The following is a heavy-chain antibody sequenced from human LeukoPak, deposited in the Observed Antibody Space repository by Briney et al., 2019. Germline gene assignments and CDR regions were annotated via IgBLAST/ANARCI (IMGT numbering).Heavy chain of an antibody. D-gene: IGHD3-10*01. V-gene: IGHV3-23*01. CDR2: ISGSGGST. J-gene: IGHJ4*02. CDR3: AKRTFEIRGSGSSEPYYFDY. CDR1: GFTFSSYA. Sequence: GGSLRLSCAASGFTFSSYAMSWVRQAPGKGLEWVSAISGSGGSTYYADSVKGRFTISRDNSKNTLYLQMNSLRAEDTAVYYCAKRTFEIRGSGSSEPYYFDYWGQGTLVTVSS.